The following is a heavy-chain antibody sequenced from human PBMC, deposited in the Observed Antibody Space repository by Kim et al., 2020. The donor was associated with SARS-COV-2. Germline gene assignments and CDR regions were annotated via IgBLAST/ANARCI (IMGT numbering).Heavy chain of an antibody. CDR2: IYTSGST. V-gene: IGHV4-4*07. CDR3: ARVNSRITIFGVVIKGAFDI. Sequence: SETLSLTCTVSGGSISSYYWSWIRQPAGKGLEWIGRIYTSGSTNYNPSLKSRVTMSVDTSKNQFSLKLSSVTAADTAVYYCARVNSRITIFGVVIKGAFDIWGQGTMVTVSS. D-gene: IGHD3-3*01. J-gene: IGHJ3*02. CDR1: GGSISSYY.